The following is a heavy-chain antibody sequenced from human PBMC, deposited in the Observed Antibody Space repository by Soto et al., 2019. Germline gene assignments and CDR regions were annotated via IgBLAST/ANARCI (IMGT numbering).Heavy chain of an antibody. Sequence: EVQLLESGGGLVQPGGSLRLSCAASGFTFSSYAMSWVRQAPGKGLEWVSTLSGSGGSTYYADSVNGRFTISRDSSKNTLYLQTSSLRADDTAVYYCAKEIMEWELHRGFDSWGRGTLVTVYS. V-gene: IGHV3-23*01. J-gene: IGHJ4*02. CDR1: GFTFSSYA. CDR3: AKEIMEWELHRGFDS. D-gene: IGHD1-26*01. CDR2: LSGSGGST.